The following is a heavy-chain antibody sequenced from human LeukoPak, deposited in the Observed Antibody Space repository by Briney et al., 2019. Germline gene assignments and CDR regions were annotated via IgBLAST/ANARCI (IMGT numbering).Heavy chain of an antibody. J-gene: IGHJ4*02. V-gene: IGHV1-18*01. Sequence: ASVKVSCKASGGTFSSYAISWVRQAPGQGLEWMGWISAHNGNTNYAQKLQGRVTMTTDTSTSTAYMELRSLRSDDTAVYYCARDYYDSSGNVHFDYWGQGTLVTVSS. CDR1: GGTFSSYA. D-gene: IGHD3-22*01. CDR3: ARDYYDSSGNVHFDY. CDR2: ISAHNGNT.